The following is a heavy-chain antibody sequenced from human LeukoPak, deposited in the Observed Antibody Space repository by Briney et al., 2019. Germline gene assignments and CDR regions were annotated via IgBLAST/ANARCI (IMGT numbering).Heavy chain of an antibody. CDR3: ARVQAYQGLDAFDI. D-gene: IGHD2-2*01. Sequence: GASVKVSRKASGYTFTSYAMNWVRQAPGQGLEWMGWINTNTGNPTYAQGFTGRFVFSLDTSVSTAYLQISSLKAEDTAVYYCARVQAYQGLDAFDIWGQGTMVTVSS. CDR1: GYTFTSYA. J-gene: IGHJ3*02. CDR2: INTNTGNP. V-gene: IGHV7-4-1*02.